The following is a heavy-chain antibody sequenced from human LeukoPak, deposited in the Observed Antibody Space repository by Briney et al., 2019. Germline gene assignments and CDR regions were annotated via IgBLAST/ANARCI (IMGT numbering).Heavy chain of an antibody. Sequence: GGSLRLSCAASGFTFSSYGMHWVRQAPGKGLEWVAVISYDGSNKYYADSVKGRFTISRDNSKNTLYLQMNSLRAEDTAVYYCAKDLHRSYADYWGQGTLVTVPS. V-gene: IGHV3-30*18. CDR3: AKDLHRSYADY. CDR2: ISYDGSNK. CDR1: GFTFSSYG. J-gene: IGHJ4*02. D-gene: IGHD1-26*01.